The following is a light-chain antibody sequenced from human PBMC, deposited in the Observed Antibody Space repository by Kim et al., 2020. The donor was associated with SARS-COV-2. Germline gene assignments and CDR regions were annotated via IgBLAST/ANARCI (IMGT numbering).Light chain of an antibody. CDR3: QKYNSVPLT. CDR1: QGITNY. V-gene: IGKV1-27*01. J-gene: IGKJ4*01. Sequence: DIQMTQSPSSLSASIGDRVTITCRASQGITNYLAWYQQKPGKVPMLLIYAASALQSGVPSRFSGSGSATDFTLTISNLQPEDVATYYCQKYNSVPLTFGGGTKVDIK. CDR2: AAS.